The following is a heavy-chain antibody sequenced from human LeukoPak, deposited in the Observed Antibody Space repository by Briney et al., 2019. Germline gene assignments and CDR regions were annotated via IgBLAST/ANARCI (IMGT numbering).Heavy chain of an antibody. CDR1: GFTFSSYA. Sequence: PGGSLRLSCAAYGFTFSSYALSWVRQAQGKGLEWVSATSSSGGSTYYADSVKGRFTISRDNSKNTLYLQMNSLRAEDTAVYYCARETHGYSSGWLPFDCWGQGTLVTVSS. V-gene: IGHV3-23*01. J-gene: IGHJ4*02. CDR2: TSSSGGST. D-gene: IGHD6-19*01. CDR3: ARETHGYSSGWLPFDC.